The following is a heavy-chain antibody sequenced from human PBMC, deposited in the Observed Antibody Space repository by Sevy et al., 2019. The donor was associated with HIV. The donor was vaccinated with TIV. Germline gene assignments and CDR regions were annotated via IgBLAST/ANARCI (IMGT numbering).Heavy chain of an antibody. CDR2: IKSKIDGGTT. Sequence: GGSLRLSCAASGFIFSNAWMNWVRQAPGKGLEWVGRIKSKIDGGTTAYPALVKGRFTNSRDEPKSTLYLQSNSLKIEDTAVYFCATERRYTHSALDYWGQGTLVTVSS. J-gene: IGHJ4*02. D-gene: IGHD1-26*01. CDR1: GFIFSNAW. V-gene: IGHV3-15*01. CDR3: ATERRYTHSALDY.